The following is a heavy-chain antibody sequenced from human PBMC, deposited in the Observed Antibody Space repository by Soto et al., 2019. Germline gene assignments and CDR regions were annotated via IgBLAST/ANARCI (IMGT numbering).Heavy chain of an antibody. V-gene: IGHV3-21*01. J-gene: IGHJ4*02. CDR3: ARDVGLVTPFDY. CDR1: GFTFSNAW. Sequence: GGSLRLSCAASGFTFSNAWMNWVRQAPGKVLEWVSSISSSSSYIYYADSAKGRFTISRDNAKNSLYLQMNSLRAEDTAVYYCARDVGLVTPFDYWGQGTLVTVSS. CDR2: ISSSSSYI. D-gene: IGHD6-19*01.